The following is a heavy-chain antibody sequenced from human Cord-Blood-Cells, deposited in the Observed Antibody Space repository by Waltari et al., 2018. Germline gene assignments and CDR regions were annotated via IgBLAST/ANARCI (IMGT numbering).Heavy chain of an antibody. CDR3: ARTLHCSGGSCYSMDY. D-gene: IGHD2-15*01. Sequence: QVQLQQWGAGLLKPSETLSLTCAVDGRSFSGYYWSWIRQPPGKGLDWIGEINHSGSTNYNPSLKSRVTISVDTSKNQFSLKLSSVTAADTAVYYCARTLHCSGGSCYSMDYWGQGTLVTVSS. V-gene: IGHV4-34*01. J-gene: IGHJ4*02. CDR2: INHSGST. CDR1: GRSFSGYY.